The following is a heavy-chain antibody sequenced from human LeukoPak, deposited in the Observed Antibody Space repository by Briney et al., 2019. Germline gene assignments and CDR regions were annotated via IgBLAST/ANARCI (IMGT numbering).Heavy chain of an antibody. CDR3: AKGAHIVVVTAPLDY. CDR2: ISYDGSNK. D-gene: IGHD2-21*02. V-gene: IGHV3-30*18. CDR1: GFTFSSYG. J-gene: IGHJ4*02. Sequence: GRSLRLSCAASGFTFSSYGMHWVRQAPGKGLEWVAVISYDGSNKYYADSVKGRFTISRDNSKNTLYLQMNSLRAEDTAVYYCAKGAHIVVVTAPLDYWGQGTLVTVSS.